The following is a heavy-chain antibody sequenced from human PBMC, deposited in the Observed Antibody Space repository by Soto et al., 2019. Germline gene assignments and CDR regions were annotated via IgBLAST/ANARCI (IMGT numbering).Heavy chain of an antibody. J-gene: IGHJ6*03. CDR2: IYYSGST. D-gene: IGHD2-2*01. CDR1: GGSISSYY. Sequence: SETLSLTCTVSGGSISSYYWSWIRQPPGKGLEWIGYIYYSGSTNYNPSLKSRVTISVDTSKNQFSLKLSSVTAADTAVYYCARGYCSSTSCEEVGNYYYYYMDVWGKGTTVTVSS. CDR3: ARGYCSSTSCEEVGNYYYYYMDV. V-gene: IGHV4-59*01.